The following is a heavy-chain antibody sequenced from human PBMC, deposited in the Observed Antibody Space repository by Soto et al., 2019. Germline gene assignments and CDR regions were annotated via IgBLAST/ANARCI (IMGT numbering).Heavy chain of an antibody. Sequence: QVQLQESGPGLVKPSETLSLTCTVSGGSISGYYWSWIRQPPGKGLEWIGYIYYSGSTNYNPSLKSRVTISVDTSKNQFSLKLSSVTAADTAVYYCATALVRFGELLFDYWGQGTLVTVSS. V-gene: IGHV4-59*01. D-gene: IGHD3-10*01. CDR1: GGSISGYY. CDR2: IYYSGST. J-gene: IGHJ4*02. CDR3: ATALVRFGELLFDY.